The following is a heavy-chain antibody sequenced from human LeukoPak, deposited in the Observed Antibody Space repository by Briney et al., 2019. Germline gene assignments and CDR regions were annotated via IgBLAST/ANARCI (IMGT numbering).Heavy chain of an antibody. CDR2: INPSGGST. Sequence: ASVKVSCKASGYNFISYYMHWVRQAPGQGLEWMGIINPSGGSTSYAQKFQDRVTMTRDTSTGTVYMELSSLKSEDTAVYYCAREDVVLVDAVRYYYYGMDVWGQGTTVTVSS. CDR3: AREDVVLVDAVRYYYYGMDV. V-gene: IGHV1-46*01. D-gene: IGHD2-8*01. J-gene: IGHJ6*02. CDR1: GYNFISYY.